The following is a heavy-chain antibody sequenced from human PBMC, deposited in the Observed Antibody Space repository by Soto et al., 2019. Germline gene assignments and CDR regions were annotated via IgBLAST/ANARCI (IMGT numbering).Heavy chain of an antibody. J-gene: IGHJ4*02. CDR2: ISWDGGST. Sequence: VQLVESGGVVVQPGGSLRLSCAASGFTFDDYTMHWVRQAPGKGLEWVSLISWDGGSTYYADSVKGRFTISRDNSKNSLYPQMNSLRTEDTALYYCAKDLSTTGERGFDYWGQGTLVTVSS. V-gene: IGHV3-43*01. D-gene: IGHD1-1*01. CDR3: AKDLSTTGERGFDY. CDR1: GFTFDDYT.